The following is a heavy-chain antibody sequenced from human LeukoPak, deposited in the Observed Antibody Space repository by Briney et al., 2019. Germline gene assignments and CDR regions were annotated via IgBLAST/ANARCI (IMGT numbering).Heavy chain of an antibody. CDR3: ARDDGWYFDL. J-gene: IGHJ2*01. CDR2: IYYSGST. Sequence: SETLSLTCTVSGGSISSGSYYWSWIRQPPGKGLEWIGYIYYSGSTNYNPSLKSRVTISVDTSKNQFSLKLSSVTAADTAVYYCARDDGWYFDLWGRGTLVTVSS. CDR1: GGSISSGSYY. V-gene: IGHV4-61*01.